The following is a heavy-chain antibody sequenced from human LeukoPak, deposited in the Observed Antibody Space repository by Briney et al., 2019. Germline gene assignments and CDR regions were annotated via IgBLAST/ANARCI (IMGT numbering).Heavy chain of an antibody. Sequence: SETLSLTCTVSGGSISSYYWSWIRQPPGKGLEWIGYIYYSGSTNYNPSLKSRVTISVDTSKNQFSLKLSSVTAADTAVYYCARAPFHYGMDVWGKGTTVTVSS. J-gene: IGHJ6*04. CDR1: GGSISSYY. CDR2: IYYSGST. V-gene: IGHV4-59*01. CDR3: ARAPFHYGMDV.